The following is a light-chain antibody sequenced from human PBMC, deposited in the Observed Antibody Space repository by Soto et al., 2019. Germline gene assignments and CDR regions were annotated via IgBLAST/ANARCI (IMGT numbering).Light chain of an antibody. V-gene: IGLV2-14*01. CDR1: SSDVGGYNY. J-gene: IGLJ1*01. CDR2: EVS. CDR3: SSYTSSSTLGYV. Sequence: QSALTQPASVSGSPGQSITISCTGTSSDVGGYNYVSWYQQHPGKAPKLMIYEVSNRPSGVSKRFSGSKSGNTASLTISGLQAEDEADYYCSSYTSSSTLGYVFGTGTKLTVL.